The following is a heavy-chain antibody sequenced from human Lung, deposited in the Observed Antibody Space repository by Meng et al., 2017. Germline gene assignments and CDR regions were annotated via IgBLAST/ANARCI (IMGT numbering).Heavy chain of an antibody. D-gene: IGHD4-11*01. Sequence: QGHVQQWGAVLLKPSETLSLTCVVSGGSFSDYYWGWIRQPPGKGLEWIGEINHSGSTNYNPSLESRATISVDTSQNNLSLKLSSVTAADSAVYYCARGPTTMAHDFDYWGQGTLVTVSS. J-gene: IGHJ4*02. CDR2: INHSGST. CDR1: GGSFSDYY. CDR3: ARGPTTMAHDFDY. V-gene: IGHV4-34*01.